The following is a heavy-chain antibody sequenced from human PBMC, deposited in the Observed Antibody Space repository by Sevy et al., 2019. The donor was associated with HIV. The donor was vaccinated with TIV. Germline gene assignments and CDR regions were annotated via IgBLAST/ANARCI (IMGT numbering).Heavy chain of an antibody. CDR3: ARAIVVMAWYFDL. D-gene: IGHD2-21*01. CDR1: GFTFSDYY. V-gene: IGHV3-11*06. Sequence: GGSLRLSCAASGFTFSDYYLTWIRQAPGKGLEWLSYISTSSSYTTYADSVEGRFTLSRDNTKNSLYLHMNSLRAEDTAVYYCARAIVVMAWYFDLWGRGTLVTVSS. J-gene: IGHJ2*01. CDR2: ISTSSSYT.